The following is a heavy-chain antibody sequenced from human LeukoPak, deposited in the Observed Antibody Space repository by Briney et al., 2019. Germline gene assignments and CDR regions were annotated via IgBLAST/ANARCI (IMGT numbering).Heavy chain of an antibody. D-gene: IGHD6-6*01. CDR3: ARWVYSSSSQDYYYMDV. CDR2: INPSGGST. V-gene: IGHV1-46*01. CDR1: GYTFTSYH. Sequence: ASVKVSCKASGYTFTSYHMHWVRQAPGQGLEWMGIINPSGGSTSYAQKFQGRVTITADKSTSTAYMELSSLRSEDTAVYYCARWVYSSSSQDYYYMDVWGKGTTVTVSS. J-gene: IGHJ6*03.